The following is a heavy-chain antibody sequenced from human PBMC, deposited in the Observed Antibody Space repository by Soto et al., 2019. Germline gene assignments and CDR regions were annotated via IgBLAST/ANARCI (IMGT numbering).Heavy chain of an antibody. V-gene: IGHV4-34*01. J-gene: IGHJ5*02. CDR3: ARRINYYGSGSYINWFDP. CDR2: INHSGST. D-gene: IGHD3-10*01. Sequence: SETLSLTCAVYGGSFSGYYWSWIRQPPGKGLEWIGEINHSGSTNYNPSLKSRVTISVDTSKNQFSLKLSSVTAADTAVYYCARRINYYGSGSYINWFDPWGQGTLVTVSS. CDR1: GGSFSGYY.